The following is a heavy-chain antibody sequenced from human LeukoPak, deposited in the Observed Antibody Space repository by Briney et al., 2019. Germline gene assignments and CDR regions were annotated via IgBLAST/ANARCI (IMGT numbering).Heavy chain of an antibody. CDR1: GFTVSSNY. CDR2: IYSGGST. CDR3: ARHRDGYKYYFDY. D-gene: IGHD5-24*01. V-gene: IGHV3-53*01. Sequence: GGSLRLSCAASGFTVSSNYMSWVRQAPGKGLEWVSVIYSGGSTYYADSVKGRFTISRDNSKNTLYLQMNSLRAEDTAVYHCARHRDGYKYYFDYWGQGTLVTVSS. J-gene: IGHJ4*02.